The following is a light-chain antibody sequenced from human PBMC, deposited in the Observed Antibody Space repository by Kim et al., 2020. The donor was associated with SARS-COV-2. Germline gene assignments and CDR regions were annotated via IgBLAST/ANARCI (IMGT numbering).Light chain of an antibody. CDR2: AVS. CDR1: RSISTS. Sequence: SASVGDRVTITCRASRSISTSLHWYQHIPGKAPKFLIYAVSSLQSGVPSRFSGSGSGTDFTLTINSLQPEDFATYYCQQTYSVQNTFGQGTKLEI. V-gene: IGKV1-39*01. J-gene: IGKJ2*01. CDR3: QQTYSVQNT.